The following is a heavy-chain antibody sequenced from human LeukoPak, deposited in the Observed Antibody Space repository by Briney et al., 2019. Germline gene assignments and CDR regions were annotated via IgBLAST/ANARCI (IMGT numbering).Heavy chain of an antibody. J-gene: IGHJ3*02. CDR3: ASYGDSSGYPDAFDI. V-gene: IGHV3-30*02. CDR1: GFTFSSYG. CDR2: IRYDGSNK. Sequence: PGGSLRLSCAASGFTFSSYGMHWVRQAPGKGLEWVAFIRYDGSNKYYADSVKGRFTISRDNSKNTLYLQMNSLRAEDTAVYYCASYGDSSGYPDAFDIWGQGTMVTVSS. D-gene: IGHD3-22*01.